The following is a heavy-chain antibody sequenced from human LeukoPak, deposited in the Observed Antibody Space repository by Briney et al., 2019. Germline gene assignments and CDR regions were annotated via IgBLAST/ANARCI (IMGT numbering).Heavy chain of an antibody. J-gene: IGHJ4*02. D-gene: IGHD2-8*01. CDR2: IKSKVDGGTP. CDR1: GFIFNNAW. CDR3: TTVTDGGSDY. V-gene: IGHV3-15*01. Sequence: PGGSLRLSCAASGFIFNNAWMSWVRRAPGKGLEWVGRIKSKVDGGTPAYAAPVKGRFTISRDGSKNTLYVQMNSLETEDTAVYYCTTVTDGGSDYWGQGTLVTVSS.